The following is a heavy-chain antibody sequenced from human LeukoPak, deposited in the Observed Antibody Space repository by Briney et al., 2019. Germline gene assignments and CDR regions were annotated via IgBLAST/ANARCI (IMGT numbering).Heavy chain of an antibody. CDR2: IYPGDSDI. CDR3: ARRGSSGYYYIFDY. D-gene: IGHD3-22*01. V-gene: IGHV5-51*01. Sequence: GESLKISCKGSGCRFTDYWIGWVRQVPGKGLEWLAIIYPGDSDIRYSPSFQGQVTISADKSISTAYLQWSSLKASDSAIYYCARRGSSGYYYIFDYWGQGTLVTVSS. CDR1: GCRFTDYW. J-gene: IGHJ4*02.